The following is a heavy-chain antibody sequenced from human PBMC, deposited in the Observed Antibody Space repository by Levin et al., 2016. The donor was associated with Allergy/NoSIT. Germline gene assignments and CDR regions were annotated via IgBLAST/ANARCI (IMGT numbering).Heavy chain of an antibody. Sequence: WVRQAPGQGLEWMGWINPNSGGTNYAQKFQGWVTMTRDTSISTAYMELSRLRSDDTAVYYCARDHRRGIRGVIFKFYGMDVWGQGTTVTVSS. D-gene: IGHD3-10*01. CDR2: INPNSGGT. J-gene: IGHJ6*02. CDR3: ARDHRRGIRGVIFKFYGMDV. V-gene: IGHV1-2*04.